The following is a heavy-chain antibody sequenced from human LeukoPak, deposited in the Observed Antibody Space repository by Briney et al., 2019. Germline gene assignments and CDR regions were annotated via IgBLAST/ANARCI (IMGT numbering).Heavy chain of an antibody. CDR1: GYTFTGYY. CDR3: ARTFQGDYGANAFDP. D-gene: IGHD4-17*01. J-gene: IGHJ5*02. V-gene: IGHV1-2*02. CDR2: INPNSGRT. Sequence: ASVKVSCKASGYTFTGYYMHWVRQAPGQGLEWMGWINPNSGRTNYAQKFQGRVTMTRDTSISTAYMELSRLRSDDTAVYYCARTFQGDYGANAFDPWGQGTLVTVSS.